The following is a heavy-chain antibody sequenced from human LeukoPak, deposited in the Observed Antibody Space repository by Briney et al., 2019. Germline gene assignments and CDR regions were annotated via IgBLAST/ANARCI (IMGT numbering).Heavy chain of an antibody. D-gene: IGHD1-1*01. CDR3: ARDRLLEDRDYYYYYYMDV. CDR1: GYSISSGYY. V-gene: IGHV4-38-2*02. Sequence: PSETLSLTCTVSGYSISSGYYWGWIRQPPGKGLEWIGSIYHSGSTYYNPSLKSRVTISVDTSKNQFSLKLSSVTAADTAVYHCARDRLLEDRDYYYYYYMDVWGKGTTVTVSS. CDR2: IYHSGST. J-gene: IGHJ6*03.